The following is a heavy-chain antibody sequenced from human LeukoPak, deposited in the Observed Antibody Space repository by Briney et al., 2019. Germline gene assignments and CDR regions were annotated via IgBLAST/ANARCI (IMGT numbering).Heavy chain of an antibody. V-gene: IGHV1-8*01. D-gene: IGHD3-10*01. J-gene: IGHJ4*02. CDR2: VNPNSGNT. Sequence: ASVKVSCKTSGYTFTSYDLNWVRQATGQGLEWMGWVNPNSGNTGYAQKLQGRVTMTMDPSISTAYMELSSLRSEDTAVYYCAREGRGAFDSWGQGILVTVSS. CDR3: AREGRGAFDS. CDR1: GYTFTSYD.